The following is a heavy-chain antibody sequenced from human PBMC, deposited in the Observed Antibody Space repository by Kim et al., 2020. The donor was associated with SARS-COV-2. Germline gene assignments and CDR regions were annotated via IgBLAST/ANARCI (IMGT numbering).Heavy chain of an antibody. Sequence: SETLSLTCAVSGDSISRDSWTWIRQPRGKGLEWVGHIFNSGTTHYNPSLKSRLTLSLDTSRNQFSLKLSSVTAADTGVYFCARVGYANYIYYYMDVWG. D-gene: IGHD1-7*01. CDR2: IFNSGTT. V-gene: IGHV4-59*12. CDR3: ARVGYANYIYYYMDV. CDR1: GDSISRDS. J-gene: IGHJ6*03.